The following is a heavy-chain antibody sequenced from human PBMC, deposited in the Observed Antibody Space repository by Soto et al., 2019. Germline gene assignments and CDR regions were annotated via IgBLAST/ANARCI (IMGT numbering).Heavy chain of an antibody. CDR2: IKQDGSEK. CDR3: ARAGVVPADSHGMDV. D-gene: IGHD2-2*01. Sequence: GESLKISCAASGFTFSSYWMSWVRQAPGKGLEWVANIKQDGSEKYYVDSVKGRFTISRDNAKNSLYLQMNSLRAEDTAVYYCARAGVVPADSHGMDVWGQGTTVTVSS. CDR1: GFTFSSYW. J-gene: IGHJ6*02. V-gene: IGHV3-7*01.